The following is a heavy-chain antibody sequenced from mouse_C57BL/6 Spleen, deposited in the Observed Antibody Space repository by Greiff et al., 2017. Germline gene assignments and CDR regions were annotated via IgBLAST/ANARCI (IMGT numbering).Heavy chain of an antibody. J-gene: IGHJ4*01. CDR2: IDPETGGT. Sequence: VQLQESGAELVRPGASVTLSCKASGYTFTDYEMHWVKQTPVHGLEWIGAIDPETGGTAYNQKFKGKAILTADKSSSTAYMELRSLTSEDSAVYYCTRDYYKNYPYAMDYWGQGTSVTVSS. CDR1: GYTFTDYE. V-gene: IGHV1-15*01. CDR3: TRDYYKNYPYAMDY. D-gene: IGHD2-5*01.